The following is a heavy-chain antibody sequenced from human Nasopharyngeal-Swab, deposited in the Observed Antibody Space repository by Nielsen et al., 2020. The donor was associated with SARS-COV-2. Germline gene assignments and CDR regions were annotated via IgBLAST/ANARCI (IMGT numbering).Heavy chain of an antibody. Sequence: SETLSLTCTVSGGSISSYYWSWIRQPPGKGLEWIGYIYYSGSTNYNPSLKSRVTISVDTSKNQFSLKLSSVTAADTAVYYCARGTRSWTGGGAFDIWGQGTMVTVSS. CDR2: IYYSGST. J-gene: IGHJ3*02. CDR1: GGSISSYY. V-gene: IGHV4-59*01. D-gene: IGHD6-13*01. CDR3: ARGTRSWTGGGAFDI.